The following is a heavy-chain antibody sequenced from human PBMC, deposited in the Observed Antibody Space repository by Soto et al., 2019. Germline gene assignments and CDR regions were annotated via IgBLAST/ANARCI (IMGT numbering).Heavy chain of an antibody. Sequence: GGSLRLSCAASGFTFSNYDMTWVRQAPGKGLEWVSVISTSGGNTFYADSVKGRFTMSRDNSKNTLYLQMNSLTADDTAVYYWAKGKYSSSWTDAFDIWGQGTMVTVSS. J-gene: IGHJ3*02. D-gene: IGHD6-13*01. CDR2: ISTSGGNT. CDR3: AKGKYSSSWTDAFDI. CDR1: GFTFSNYD. V-gene: IGHV3-23*01.